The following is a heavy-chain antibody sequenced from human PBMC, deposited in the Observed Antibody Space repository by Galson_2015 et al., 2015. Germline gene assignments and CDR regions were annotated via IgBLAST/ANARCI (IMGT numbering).Heavy chain of an antibody. J-gene: IGHJ4*02. Sequence: TLSLTCTVSGGPISSSDYYYWSWIRQHPGKGLEWIGYIYYTGSTYNNPSLESRVTISVDTSRNQFSLKLTSVTAADTAVYYCAGGGSGTQYRVGFDYWGQGTLVSVSS. CDR2: IYYTGST. V-gene: IGHV4-31*03. D-gene: IGHD3-10*01. CDR1: GGPISSSDYYY. CDR3: AGGGSGTQYRVGFDY.